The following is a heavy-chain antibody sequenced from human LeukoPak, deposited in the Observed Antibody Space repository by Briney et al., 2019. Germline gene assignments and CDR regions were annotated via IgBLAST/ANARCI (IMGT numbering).Heavy chain of an antibody. CDR1: GGSFSGYY. CDR2: TNHSGST. CDR3: ASKGGYCSGGSCSRPYYYYGMDV. Sequence: SETLSLTCAVYGGSFSGYYWSWIRPPPGKGLEWIGETNHSGSTNYNPSLKSRATISVDTSKNQFSLKLSSVTAADTAVYYCASKGGYCSGGSCSRPYYYYGMDVWGKGTTVTVSS. J-gene: IGHJ6*04. D-gene: IGHD2-15*01. V-gene: IGHV4-34*01.